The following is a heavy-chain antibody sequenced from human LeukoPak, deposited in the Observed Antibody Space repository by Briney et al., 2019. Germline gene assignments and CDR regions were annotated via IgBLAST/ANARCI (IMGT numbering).Heavy chain of an antibody. Sequence: PSETLSLTCAVYGGSFSGYYWSWIRQPPGKGLEWIGEINHSGSTNYNPSLKSRVTISVDTSKNQFSLKLSSVTAADTAVYYCARVAYSYGLLYRYYYYYMDVWGKGTTVTVSS. J-gene: IGHJ6*03. D-gene: IGHD5-18*01. CDR1: GGSFSGYY. CDR3: ARVAYSYGLLYRYYYYYMDV. V-gene: IGHV4-34*01. CDR2: INHSGST.